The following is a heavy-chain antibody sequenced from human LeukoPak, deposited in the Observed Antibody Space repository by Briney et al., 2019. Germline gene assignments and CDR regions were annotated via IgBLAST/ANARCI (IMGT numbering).Heavy chain of an antibody. D-gene: IGHD6-13*01. J-gene: IGHJ3*02. CDR1: GGSISSGSYY. CDR3: ARVRVYRTDAFDI. CDR2: IYTSGST. V-gene: IGHV4-61*02. Sequence: SETLSLTCTVSGGSISSGSYYWSWIRQPAGRGLEWIGRIYTSGSTNYNPSLKSRVTISVDTSKNQFSLKLSSVTAADTAVYYCARVRVYRTDAFDIWGQGTMVTVSS.